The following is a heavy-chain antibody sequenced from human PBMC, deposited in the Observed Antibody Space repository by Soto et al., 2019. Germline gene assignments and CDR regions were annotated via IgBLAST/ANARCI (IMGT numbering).Heavy chain of an antibody. CDR3: ASIRCTNGVCYYWFDP. J-gene: IGHJ5*02. D-gene: IGHD2-8*01. V-gene: IGHV1-18*04. CDR2: ISAYNGNT. Sequence: GASVKVSCKASGYTFTSYGISWVRQAPGQGLEWMGWISAYNGNTNYAQKLQGRVTMTTDTSTSTAYMELRSLRSDDTAVYYCASIRCTNGVCYYWFDPWGQGTLVTVSS. CDR1: GYTFTSYG.